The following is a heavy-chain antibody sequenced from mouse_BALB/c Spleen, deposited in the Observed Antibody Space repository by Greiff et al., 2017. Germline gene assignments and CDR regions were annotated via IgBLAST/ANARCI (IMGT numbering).Heavy chain of an antibody. Sequence: VQLVESGPELVKPGASVRISCKASGYTFTSYYIHWVKQRPGQGLEWIGWIYPGNVNTKYNEKFKGKATLTADKSSSTAYMQLSSLTSEDSAVYFCARDDYDSAWFAYWGQGTLVTVSA. J-gene: IGHJ3*01. CDR3: ARDDYDSAWFAY. CDR2: IYPGNVNT. D-gene: IGHD2-4*01. V-gene: IGHV1S56*01. CDR1: GYTFTSYY.